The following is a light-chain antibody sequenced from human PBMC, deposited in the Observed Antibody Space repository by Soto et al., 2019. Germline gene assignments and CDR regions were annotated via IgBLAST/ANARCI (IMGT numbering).Light chain of an antibody. Sequence: DIVLTHSLGTLSLYPGERATLSCRASQSVSSNHLAWYQQKPGQAPRLLIYGGSSRATGIPVRFSGSGSETDFTLTITRLEPEDFAVYYCQQYSRSRTFGQGTKVDI. CDR2: GGS. CDR1: QSVSSNH. CDR3: QQYSRSRT. V-gene: IGKV3-20*01. J-gene: IGKJ1*01.